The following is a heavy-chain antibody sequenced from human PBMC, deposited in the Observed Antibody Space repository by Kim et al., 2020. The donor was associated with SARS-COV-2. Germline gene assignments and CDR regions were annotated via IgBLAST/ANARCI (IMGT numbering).Heavy chain of an antibody. CDR2: ISYDGSNK. J-gene: IGHJ5*02. D-gene: IGHD3-10*01. CDR1: GFTFSLYG. V-gene: IGHV3-33*05. CDR3: ARSYYGSGRLWFDP. Sequence: GGSLRLSCAASGFTFSLYGMHWVRQAPGKGLEWVAVISYDGSNKYYADSVKGRFTISRDNSKNTLYLQMNSLRAEDTAVYYCARSYYGSGRLWFDPWGQG.